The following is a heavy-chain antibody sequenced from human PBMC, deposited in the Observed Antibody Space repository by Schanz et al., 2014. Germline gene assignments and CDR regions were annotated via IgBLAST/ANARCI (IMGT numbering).Heavy chain of an antibody. CDR1: GYTVSALA. CDR2: FDVEDGET. Sequence: QAQLLQSGSEVKKPGASVKVSCEISGYTVSALAMHWVRQAPGKGLEWLGGFDVEDGETIYAQKFQGRVTMTEDTSTETAYMELSGLRSGDTAVYYCATNSPFRMVRGSNAFDAWGQGTMVTVSS. V-gene: IGHV1-24*01. D-gene: IGHD3-10*01. J-gene: IGHJ3*01. CDR3: ATNSPFRMVRGSNAFDA.